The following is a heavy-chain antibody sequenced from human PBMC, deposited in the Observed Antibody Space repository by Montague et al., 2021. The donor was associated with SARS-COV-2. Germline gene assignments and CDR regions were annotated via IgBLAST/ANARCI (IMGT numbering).Heavy chain of an antibody. CDR3: ASRGAVAGKVYFQH. CDR2: IYHSGST. CDR1: GGSISSSNW. Sequence: SETLSLTCAVSGGSISSSNWWSWVRQPPGKGLEWIGEIYHSGSTNNNPSLKSRVTISVDESKNQFSLKLSSVTAADTAVYYCASRGAVAGKVYFQHWGQGTLVTVSS. D-gene: IGHD6-19*01. J-gene: IGHJ1*01. V-gene: IGHV4-4*02.